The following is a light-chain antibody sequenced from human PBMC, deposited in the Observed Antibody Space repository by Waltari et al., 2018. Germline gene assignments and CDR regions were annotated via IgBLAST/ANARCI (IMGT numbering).Light chain of an antibody. CDR3: QQSYITAYT. CDR2: LAS. V-gene: IGKV1-39*01. J-gene: IGKJ2*01. CDR1: QSISTS. Sequence: IEMTPSPSSLSTSVGDRVPITCRASQSISTSLNWYQQIPGKAPKLLIYLASTLQSGVPSRFSGSGSGTDFSLTISSLQPEDFATYYCQQSYITAYTFGQGTKVEIQ.